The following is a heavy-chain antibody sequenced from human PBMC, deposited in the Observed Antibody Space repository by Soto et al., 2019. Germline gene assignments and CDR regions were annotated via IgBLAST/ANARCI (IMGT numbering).Heavy chain of an antibody. J-gene: IGHJ4*02. CDR2: IYSGGST. Sequence: GGSLRLSCAASGFTVSSNYMTWVRQAPGKGLEWVSIIYSGGSTYNADSVKGRFTISRDNSKNTLYLRMNSLRAEDTAVYYCARGVRVTHFDYWGQGTLVTVSS. CDR3: ARGVRVTHFDY. D-gene: IGHD3-10*01. CDR1: GFTVSSNY. V-gene: IGHV3-53*01.